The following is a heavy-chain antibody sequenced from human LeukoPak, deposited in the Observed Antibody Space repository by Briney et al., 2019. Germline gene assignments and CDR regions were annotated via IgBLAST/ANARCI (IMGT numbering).Heavy chain of an antibody. D-gene: IGHD4-17*01. CDR1: GFSLSTSGVG. CDR2: IYWNDDN. V-gene: IGHV2-5*01. Sequence: SGPTLVNPTRTLTLTCTFSGFSLSTSGVGVGWIRQPPGKALEWLALIYWNDDNRYSPSLKSRLTITKDTSKNQVVLKMTNMDPVDTATYYCAHYGDYRFMYYFDYWGQGTLVTVSS. J-gene: IGHJ4*02. CDR3: AHYGDYRFMYYFDY.